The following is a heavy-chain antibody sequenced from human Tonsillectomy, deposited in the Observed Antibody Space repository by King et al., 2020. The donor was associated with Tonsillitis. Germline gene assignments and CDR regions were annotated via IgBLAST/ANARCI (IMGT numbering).Heavy chain of an antibody. V-gene: IGHV4-39*01. D-gene: IGHD1-26*01. CDR3: ARYVSGSFDY. J-gene: IGHJ4*02. CDR1: GGSISTSDQY. CDR2: MYYSGTI. Sequence: QLQESGPGVVKPSETLSLTCTVSGGSISTSDQYWAWIRQPPGKGREWMWYMYYSGTIFYNASLKSRITISGGTSENRFSLKLRSVTAADTAVYFCARYVSGSFDYWGQGALVTVSS.